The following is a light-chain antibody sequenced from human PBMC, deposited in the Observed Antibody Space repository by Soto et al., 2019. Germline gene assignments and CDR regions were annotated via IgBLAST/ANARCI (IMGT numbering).Light chain of an antibody. V-gene: IGLV2-14*03. CDR1: SSDFGAYKY. CDR3: SSYTSSNTL. J-gene: IGLJ3*02. Sequence: QSALSQPASVSGSPGQSITIACTGTSSDFGAYKYVSWYQQHPGKAPKLILHDVSDRPSGVSDRFSGFKSGNTASLTISGLQAEDEGDYYCSSYTSSNTLFGGGTKLTVL. CDR2: DVS.